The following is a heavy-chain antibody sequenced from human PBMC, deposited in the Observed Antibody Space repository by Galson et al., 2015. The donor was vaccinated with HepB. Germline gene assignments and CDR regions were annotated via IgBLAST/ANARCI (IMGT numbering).Heavy chain of an antibody. J-gene: IGHJ4*02. CDR2: IIPIFGIT. CDR1: GGTFSSYA. Sequence: SVKVSCKASGGTFSSYAYSWVRQAPGQGLEWMGGIIPIFGITNYAQKFLGRVTITADKSTSTVYMELSSLRSEDTAVHSCARAAHSTTWYEDYFDYWGQGTPVIVSS. D-gene: IGHD2-2*01. V-gene: IGHV1-69*10. CDR3: ARAAHSTTWYEDYFDY.